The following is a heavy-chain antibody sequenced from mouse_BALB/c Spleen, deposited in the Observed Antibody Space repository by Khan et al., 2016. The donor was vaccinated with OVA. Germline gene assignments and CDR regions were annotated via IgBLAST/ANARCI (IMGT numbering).Heavy chain of an antibody. Sequence: QVQLKESGPGLVAPSQRLTITCTASGYTLTSYGVHWVSQTPGKGLEWLGVIWAGGGTNYYSDHINRLSTCTDNSKSQVFLKMNRLQTDDTAMYYCARLVDIWGQGTTLTVSS. CDR1: GYTLTSYG. CDR3: ARLVDI. J-gene: IGHJ2*01. V-gene: IGHV2-9*02. CDR2: IWAGGGT. D-gene: IGHD1-3*01.